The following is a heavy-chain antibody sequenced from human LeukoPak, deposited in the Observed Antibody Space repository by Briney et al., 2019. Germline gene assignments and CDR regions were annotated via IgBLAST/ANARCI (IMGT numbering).Heavy chain of an antibody. Sequence: KPGGSLRLSCAASGFTVSSNYMSWVRQAPGKGLEWVSSISSSSRYIYYADSVKGRFTISRDNAKNSLYLQMNSLRAEDTAVYYCARDIRPLGDGYNWLLPSTTDAFDIWGQGTMVTVSS. CDR2: ISSSSRYI. CDR3: ARDIRPLGDGYNWLLPSTTDAFDI. V-gene: IGHV3-21*01. CDR1: GFTVSSNY. J-gene: IGHJ3*02. D-gene: IGHD5-24*01.